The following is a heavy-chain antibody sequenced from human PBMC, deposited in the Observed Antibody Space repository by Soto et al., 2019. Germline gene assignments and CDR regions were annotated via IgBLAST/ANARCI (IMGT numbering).Heavy chain of an antibody. Sequence: SQTLSLTCAISGDSVSSNNAAWNWIRQSPSRGLEWLGRTYYRSRWYNDYAVSVKSRITVNPDTSKNQFSLQLTSVTPEDTAVYYCAGTTSQYWYYMDVWGKGTTVTVSS. V-gene: IGHV6-1*01. CDR3: AGTTSQYWYYMDV. CDR2: TYYRSRWYN. CDR1: GDSVSSNNAA. J-gene: IGHJ6*03. D-gene: IGHD1-7*01.